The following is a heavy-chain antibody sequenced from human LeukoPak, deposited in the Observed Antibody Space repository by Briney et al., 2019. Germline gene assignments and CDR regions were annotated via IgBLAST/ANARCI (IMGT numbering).Heavy chain of an antibody. CDR3: ARAASSSWYGGGY. CDR1: GYTFTGYY. J-gene: IGHJ4*01. V-gene: IGHV1-2*02. D-gene: IGHD6-13*01. CDR2: INPNSGGT. Sequence: ASVKVSCKASGYTFTGYYMHWVRQAPGQGIEWMGWINPNSGGTHYAQKFQRRVTMTRDASTRTVYMELSSLRSEDTAVYYCARAASSSWYGGGYWGQGTLVTVSS.